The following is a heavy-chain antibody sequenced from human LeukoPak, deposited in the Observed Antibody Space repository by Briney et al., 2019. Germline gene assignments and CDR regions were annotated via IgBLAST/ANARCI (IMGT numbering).Heavy chain of an antibody. V-gene: IGHV1-2*02. Sequence: ASVKVSCKASGYTFTSYGISWVRQAPGQGLEWMGWINPNSGGTDYAQNFQGRVTMTRDTSISTAYMELSRLRSDDTAVYYCASDHDYGDHSWVYYFDYWGQGTLVTVSS. CDR2: INPNSGGT. D-gene: IGHD4-17*01. J-gene: IGHJ4*02. CDR1: GYTFTSYG. CDR3: ASDHDYGDHSWVYYFDY.